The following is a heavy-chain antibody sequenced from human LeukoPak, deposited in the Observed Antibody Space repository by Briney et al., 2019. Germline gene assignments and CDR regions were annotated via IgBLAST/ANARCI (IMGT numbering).Heavy chain of an antibody. V-gene: IGHV4-61*02. Sequence: SQTLSLTCTVSGGSISSGSYYWSWIRQPAGKGLEWIGRIYTSGSTNYNPSLTSRVTISVDTSKNQFSLKLSSVTAADTAVYYCASTARQYGSGSYYHYYYYMDVWGKGTTVTVSS. CDR3: ASTARQYGSGSYYHYYYYMDV. CDR2: IYTSGST. D-gene: IGHD3-10*01. CDR1: GGSISSGSYY. J-gene: IGHJ6*03.